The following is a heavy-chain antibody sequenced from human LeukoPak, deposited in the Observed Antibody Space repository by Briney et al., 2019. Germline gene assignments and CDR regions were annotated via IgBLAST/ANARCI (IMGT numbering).Heavy chain of an antibody. CDR1: GGTFSSYD. CDR3: AREDYYDSGSNDY. Sequence: ASVKVSCKASGGTFSSYDINWVRQATGQGLEWMGWMNPNSGITGHAQKFQGRVTISRNTSISTAYMELSSLRSEDTAVYYCAREDYYDSGSNDYWGQGTLVTVSS. CDR2: MNPNSGIT. D-gene: IGHD3-22*01. J-gene: IGHJ4*02. V-gene: IGHV1-8*03.